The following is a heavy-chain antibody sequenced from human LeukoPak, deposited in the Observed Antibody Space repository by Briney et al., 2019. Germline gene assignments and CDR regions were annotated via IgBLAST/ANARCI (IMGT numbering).Heavy chain of an antibody. CDR3: ATQVAAPGPIDY. CDR2: IRYDGSNK. Sequence: GGSLRLSCAASGFTFSSYGMHWVRQAPGKGLEWVAFIRYDGSNKYYADSVKGRFTISRDNSRNTLYLQMDSLRDEDTAVYYCATQVAAPGPIDYWGQGTLVTVSS. V-gene: IGHV3-30*02. D-gene: IGHD5-12*01. J-gene: IGHJ4*02. CDR1: GFTFSSYG.